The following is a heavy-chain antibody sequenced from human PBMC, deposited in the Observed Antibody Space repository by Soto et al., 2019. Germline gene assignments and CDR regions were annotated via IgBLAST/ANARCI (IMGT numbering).Heavy chain of an antibody. J-gene: IGHJ4*02. Sequence: SEPLPLTWTVSGGTIISYYWIWISQPAGKGMEWIGRIHTTDSTNYNPSLKSRVTMSIDTSNNQFSLKLSSLTAADTAVYYCARALSPAAGLYSAFWGQGTSVPV. D-gene: IGHD6-13*01. CDR3: ARALSPAAGLYSAF. CDR2: IHTTDST. CDR1: GGTIISYY. V-gene: IGHV4-4*07.